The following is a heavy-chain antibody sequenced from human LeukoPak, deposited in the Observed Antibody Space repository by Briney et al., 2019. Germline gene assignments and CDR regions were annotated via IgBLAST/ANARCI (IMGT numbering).Heavy chain of an antibody. D-gene: IGHD3-10*01. CDR1: GYTFTSYD. V-gene: IGHV1-8*01. CDR2: MNPNSGNT. J-gene: IGHJ5*02. CDR3: ARDLERGRGWFGELVRVGPNYFDP. Sequence: ASVKVSCKASGYTFTSYDINWVRQATGQGLEWMGWMNPNSGNTGYAQKFQGRVTMTRNTSISTAYMELSSLRSEDTAVYYCARDLERGRGWFGELVRVGPNYFDPWGQGTLVTVSS.